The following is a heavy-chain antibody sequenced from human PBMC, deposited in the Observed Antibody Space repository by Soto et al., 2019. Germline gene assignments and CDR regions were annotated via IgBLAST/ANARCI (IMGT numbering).Heavy chain of an antibody. J-gene: IGHJ6*02. CDR2: IWFDDSEK. Sequence: QVQLVESGGGVVQPGRSLRLSCAASGFTFSNFGMHWVRQTPGKGLEWVAVIWFDDSEKYYVDSVKGRFTISRDNSKNTLYLQMNSLRVEDTAVYYCTRETNQGVDYYYYGMDVWGQGTTVTVSS. V-gene: IGHV3-33*01. CDR1: GFTFSNFG. D-gene: IGHD1-1*01. CDR3: TRETNQGVDYYYYGMDV.